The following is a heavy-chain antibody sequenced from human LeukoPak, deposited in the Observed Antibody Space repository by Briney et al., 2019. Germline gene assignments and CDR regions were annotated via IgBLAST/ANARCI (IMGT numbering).Heavy chain of an antibody. CDR3: ARVKDTYYYGSGSSKPFDY. J-gene: IGHJ4*02. CDR1: GYTFTSYG. D-gene: IGHD3-10*01. CDR2: ISAYNGNT. V-gene: IGHV1-18*01. Sequence: PGASVKVSCKASGYTFTSYGISWVRQAPGQGLEWMGWISAYNGNTNYAQKLQGRVTMTTDTSTSTAYMELRSLRSDDTAVYYCARVKDTYYYGSGSSKPFDYWGQGTLVTVSS.